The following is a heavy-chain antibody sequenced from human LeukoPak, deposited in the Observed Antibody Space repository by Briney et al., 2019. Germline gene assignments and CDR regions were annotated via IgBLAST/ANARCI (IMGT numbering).Heavy chain of an antibody. J-gene: IGHJ4*02. CDR3: AKDIGGGLLEY. D-gene: IGHD2/OR15-2a*01. V-gene: IGHV3-43*02. CDR2: VNGDGYT. Sequence: PRGSLRLSCAASGFNFGANSMHWARQVPGKGLEWVSLVNGDGYTYYAASVNGRFTVSRDNSKNSLYLQMSSLRPEDTALYYCAKDIGGGLLEYWGQGTLVTVSS. CDR1: GFNFGANS.